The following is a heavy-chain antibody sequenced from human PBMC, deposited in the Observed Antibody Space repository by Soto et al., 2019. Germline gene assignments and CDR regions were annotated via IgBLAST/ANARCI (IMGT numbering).Heavy chain of an antibody. CDR2: IKSKADGETK. Sequence: GGSLRLSCAASGFTFSHAWMSWVRQAPGKGLEWVGRIKSKADGETKDYGAPVRGRFTISRDDAKDTLYLQMNSLRIEDTAVYYCCVVKRLDQYSTSGYWFDPWGPGTLVTVSS. CDR3: CVVKRLDQYSTSGYWFDP. D-gene: IGHD2-15*01. CDR1: GFTFSHAW. V-gene: IGHV3-15*01. J-gene: IGHJ5*02.